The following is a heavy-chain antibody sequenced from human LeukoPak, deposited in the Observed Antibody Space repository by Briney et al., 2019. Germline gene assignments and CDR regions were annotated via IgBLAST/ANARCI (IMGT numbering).Heavy chain of an antibody. CDR1: GFTFSTYA. Sequence: GGSLRLSCAASGFTFSTYAMHWVRQAPGKGLEWVAVISYDGSYKYYADSVKGRFSISRDNSKKTLYLQMSSLRDEDTAVYYCAGVSESGWYYFDYWGQGALVTVSS. CDR2: ISYDGSYK. D-gene: IGHD6-19*01. CDR3: AGVSESGWYYFDY. J-gene: IGHJ4*02. V-gene: IGHV3-30*03.